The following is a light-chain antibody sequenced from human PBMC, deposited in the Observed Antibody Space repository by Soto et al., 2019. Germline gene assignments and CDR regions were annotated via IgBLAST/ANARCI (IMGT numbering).Light chain of an antibody. J-gene: IGLJ1*01. Sequence: QSVLTQPASVSGSPGQSITISCTGTSSDVGGYNYVSWYQQHPGNAPKLMIYEVSNRPSGVSNRFSGSKSGNTASLTSSGLQAEDESDYYCSSYTSSSTLVFGTGTKLTVL. CDR3: SSYTSSSTLV. V-gene: IGLV2-14*01. CDR2: EVS. CDR1: SSDVGGYNY.